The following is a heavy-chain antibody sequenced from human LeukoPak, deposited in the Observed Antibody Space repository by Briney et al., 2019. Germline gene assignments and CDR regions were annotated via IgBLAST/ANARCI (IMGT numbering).Heavy chain of an antibody. J-gene: IGHJ4*02. D-gene: IGHD3-10*01. CDR1: GYTFTDYY. Sequence: ASVKVSCKASGYTFTDYYMHWVRQAPGQGLEWMGWINPNSRGTDSAQKFQGRFSMTRDTSISTAYMELSRLRSDDTAVYYCATLPTTLWFGEPSSDYWGQGTLVTVSS. V-gene: IGHV1-2*02. CDR3: ATLPTTLWFGEPSSDY. CDR2: INPNSRGT.